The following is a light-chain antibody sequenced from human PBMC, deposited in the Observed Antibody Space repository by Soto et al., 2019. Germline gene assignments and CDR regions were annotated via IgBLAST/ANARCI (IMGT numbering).Light chain of an antibody. V-gene: IGKV1-39*01. CDR3: QQSYVSPRT. CDR1: QGIRND. Sequence: GDRVTITCRASQGIRNDLDWFQQKPGKAPKLLIYAASNLQSGVPARFSGSGSGTHFTLTISSLQPEDFATYFCQQSYVSPRTFGQGTRLEIK. CDR2: AAS. J-gene: IGKJ5*01.